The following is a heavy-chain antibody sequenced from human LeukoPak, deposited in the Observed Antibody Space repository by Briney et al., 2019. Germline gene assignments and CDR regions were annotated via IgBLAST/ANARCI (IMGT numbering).Heavy chain of an antibody. Sequence: GGSLRLSCAASGFTFSTYSMNWVRQAPGKGLEWVSFISSSSSTIYYADSVKGRFTISRDNAKNSLYLQKNNLRAEDTAVYYCARRPSSVAGTTFDIWGQGTMVTVSS. CDR2: ISSSSSTI. D-gene: IGHD1-7*01. CDR1: GFTFSTYS. J-gene: IGHJ3*02. CDR3: ARRPSSVAGTTFDI. V-gene: IGHV3-48*04.